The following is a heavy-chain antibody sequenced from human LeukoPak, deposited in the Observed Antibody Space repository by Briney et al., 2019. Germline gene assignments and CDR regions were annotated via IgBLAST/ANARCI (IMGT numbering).Heavy chain of an antibody. V-gene: IGHV3-30-3*01. CDR3: ARDRSSNDAFDI. CDR1: GFTFSSYA. Sequence: GRSLRLSCAASGFTFSSYAMHWVRQAPGKGLEWVAVISYDGSNKYYADSVKGRFTISRDNSKNTLYLQMNSLRAEDTAVYYCARDRSSNDAFDIWGQGTMDTVSS. D-gene: IGHD7-27*01. J-gene: IGHJ3*02. CDR2: ISYDGSNK.